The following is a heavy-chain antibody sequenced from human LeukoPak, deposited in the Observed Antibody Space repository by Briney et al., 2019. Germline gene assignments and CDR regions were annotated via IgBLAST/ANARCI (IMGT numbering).Heavy chain of an antibody. CDR3: ARGDSGYDLTFDY. CDR2: ISSSGSTI. Sequence: GGSLRLSCAASGFTFSDYYMSWMRQAPGKGLEGVSYISSSGSTIYYADSVKGRFTISRDNSKNTLYLQMNSLRAEDTAVYYCARGDSGYDLTFDYWGQGTLVTVSS. CDR1: GFTFSDYY. V-gene: IGHV3-11*04. D-gene: IGHD5-12*01. J-gene: IGHJ4*02.